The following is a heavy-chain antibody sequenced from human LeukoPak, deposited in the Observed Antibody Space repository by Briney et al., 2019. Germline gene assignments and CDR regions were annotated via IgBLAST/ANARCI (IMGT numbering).Heavy chain of an antibody. CDR1: GYTFTVYY. Sequence: ASVKVSCKASGYTFTVYYMHWVRQAPGQGLEWMGWINPNSGGTNYAQKFQGRVTMTRDTSISTAYMELSRLRSDDTAVYYCARVRLRRGTYGDYAYWGQGTLVTVSS. D-gene: IGHD4-17*01. J-gene: IGHJ4*02. V-gene: IGHV1-2*02. CDR3: ARVRLRRGTYGDYAY. CDR2: INPNSGGT.